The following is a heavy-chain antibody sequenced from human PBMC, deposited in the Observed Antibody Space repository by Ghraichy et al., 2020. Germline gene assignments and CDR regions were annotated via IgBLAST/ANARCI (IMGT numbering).Heavy chain of an antibody. V-gene: IGHV3-23*01. J-gene: IGHJ6*02. Sequence: GGSLRLSCAASGFTFSSYGMNWVRQAPGKGLEWLSGISGSGANTYYADSVKGRFTISRDNSKNTLFLQMSSLRAEDTAVYYCASARTSGSGTYYAHYFFGLEVWGQGTTVTVSS. CDR1: GFTFSSYG. D-gene: IGHD1-26*01. CDR3: ASARTSGSGTYYAHYFFGLEV. CDR2: ISGSGANT.